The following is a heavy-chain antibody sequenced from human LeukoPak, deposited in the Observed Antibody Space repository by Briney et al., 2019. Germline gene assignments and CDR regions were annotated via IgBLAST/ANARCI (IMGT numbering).Heavy chain of an antibody. CDR2: ISGSGRT. J-gene: IGHJ5*02. V-gene: IGHV4-59*01. D-gene: IGHD1-26*01. CDR3: ARLVGATWFGP. CDR1: GDSIDSISNKF. Sequence: PSETLSLTCTVSGDSIDSISNKFWSWIRQPPGKGLECIGYISGSGRTNYNPSLQSRVTISVDTSKSQFSLRLSSMTAADTAVYYCARLVGATWFGPWGQGTLVTVSS.